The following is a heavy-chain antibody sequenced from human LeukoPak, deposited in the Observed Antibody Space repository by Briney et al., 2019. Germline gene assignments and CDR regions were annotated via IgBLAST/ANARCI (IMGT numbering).Heavy chain of an antibody. CDR3: AKDRGLVESTPSNFDY. CDR2: ISGSGGST. J-gene: IGHJ4*02. D-gene: IGHD1-26*01. V-gene: IGHV3-23*01. Sequence: GSLRLSCAASGFTFSSNAMNWVRQAPGKGLEWVSGISGSGGSTYSADSVKGRFTISRDNSKKTVYLQMNSLRAEDTAVYYCAKDRGLVESTPSNFDYWGQGTLVTVSS. CDR1: GFTFSSNA.